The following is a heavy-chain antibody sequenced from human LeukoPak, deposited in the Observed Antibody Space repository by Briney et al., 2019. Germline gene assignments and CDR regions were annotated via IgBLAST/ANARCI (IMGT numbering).Heavy chain of an antibody. Sequence: ASVKVSCKASGYTFTSYYMHWVRQAPGQGLEWMGWINPNSGGTNYAQKFQGRVTMTRDTSISTAYMELSRLRSDDTAVYYCARDAWNYYDSSGYYYEETSHFDYWGQGTLVTVSS. D-gene: IGHD3-22*01. CDR3: ARDAWNYYDSSGYYYEETSHFDY. CDR1: GYTFTSYY. CDR2: INPNSGGT. J-gene: IGHJ4*02. V-gene: IGHV1-2*02.